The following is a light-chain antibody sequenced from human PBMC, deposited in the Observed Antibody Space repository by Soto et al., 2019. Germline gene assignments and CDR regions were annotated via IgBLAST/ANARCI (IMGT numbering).Light chain of an antibody. CDR3: CSYAGSNYV. CDR1: SSDVGNYNL. J-gene: IGLJ1*01. V-gene: IGLV2-23*02. CDR2: EVS. Sequence: QSVLTQPASVSGSPGQSITISCTGTSSDVGNYNLVSWYQHHPGKAPKLMIYEVSKRPSGVSNRFSGSKSSDTASLTISGLQAEDDADYYCCSYAGSNYVFGTGTKVTVL.